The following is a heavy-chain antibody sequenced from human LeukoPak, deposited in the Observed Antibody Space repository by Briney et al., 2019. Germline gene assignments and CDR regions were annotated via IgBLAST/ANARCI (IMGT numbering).Heavy chain of an antibody. CDR2: INPDGSGT. V-gene: IGHV3-7*01. CDR1: GFSFSPYW. Sequence: QSGGSLRLSCAASGFSFSPYWMSWVRQGPGKGLDWVASINPDGSGTSYVDSVKGRFTISRDSAQNSLYLQMNSLSDEDTAVYYCARLFGGVTTFDYWGQGTLVTVSS. D-gene: IGHD4-17*01. J-gene: IGHJ4*02. CDR3: ARLFGGVTTFDY.